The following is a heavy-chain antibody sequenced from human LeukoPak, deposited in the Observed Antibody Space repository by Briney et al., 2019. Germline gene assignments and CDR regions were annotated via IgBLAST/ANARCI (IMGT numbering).Heavy chain of an antibody. CDR3: ASGAGWESGY. Sequence: GGSLRLSCAVYGSTSGRNFMSWVRQTPEKGLEWVANIDQDGSEKNYVGSVKGRFTISRDNAKNSLFLQMNSLRAEDTAIYYCASGAGWESGYWGQGTLVTVSS. J-gene: IGHJ4*02. CDR1: GSTSGRNF. V-gene: IGHV3-7*01. D-gene: IGHD1-26*01. CDR2: IDQDGSEK.